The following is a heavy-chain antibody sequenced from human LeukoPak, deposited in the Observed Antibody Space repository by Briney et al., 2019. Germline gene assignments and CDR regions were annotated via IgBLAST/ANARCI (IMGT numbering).Heavy chain of an antibody. CDR2: IKQDGSEK. CDR1: GFTFSSYW. V-gene: IGHV3-7*01. J-gene: IGHJ6*03. CDR3: ARADSSWHLFYYYYYMDV. D-gene: IGHD6-13*01. Sequence: GGSLRLSCAASGFTFSSYWMSWVRQAPGKGLEWVANIKQDGSEKYYVDSVKGRFTISRDNAKNSLYLQMNSLRAEDTAVYYCARADSSWHLFYYYYYMDVWGKGTTVTVSS.